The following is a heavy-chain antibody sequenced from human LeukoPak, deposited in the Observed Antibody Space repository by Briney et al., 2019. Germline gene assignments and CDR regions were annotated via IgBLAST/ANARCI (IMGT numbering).Heavy chain of an antibody. Sequence: SETLSLTCTVSGGSISSGSYYWSWIRQPAGKGLEWIGRIYTSGSTNYNPSLKSRVTISVDTSKNQFSLKLSSVTAADTAVYYCARDHPSMVRGVHNWFDPWGQGTLVTVSS. CDR1: GGSISSGSYY. D-gene: IGHD3-10*01. J-gene: IGHJ5*02. V-gene: IGHV4-61*02. CDR2: IYTSGST. CDR3: ARDHPSMVRGVHNWFDP.